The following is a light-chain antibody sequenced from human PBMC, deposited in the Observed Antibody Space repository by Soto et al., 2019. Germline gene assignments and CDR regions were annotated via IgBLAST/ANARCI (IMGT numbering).Light chain of an antibody. J-gene: IGKJ3*01. V-gene: IGKV1-5*01. CDR3: QQYNSYSRG. CDR2: DAS. Sequence: DIQLTQSPSTLSASVGDRVTLTCRASQSLNTRLAWYQQRPGKAPKLLIYDASTLESGVPSRFSGSGSGTEFTLTISSLQPDDFATYYCQQYNSYSRGFGPGTKVDI. CDR1: QSLNTR.